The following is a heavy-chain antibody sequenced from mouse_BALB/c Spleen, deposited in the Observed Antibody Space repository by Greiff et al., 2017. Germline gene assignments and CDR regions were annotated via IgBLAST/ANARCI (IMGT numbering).Heavy chain of an antibody. CDR3: AHYDGAMDY. CDR2: IYPGNSGT. J-gene: IGHJ4*01. D-gene: IGHD1-2*01. V-gene: IGHV1-5*01. Sequence: EVQLQQSGTVLARPGASVKMSCKASGYSFTSYWMHWVKQRPGQGLEWIGAIYPGNSGTSYNQKFKGKAKLTAVTSASTAYMELSSLTNEDSAVYYCAHYDGAMDYWGQGTSVTVSS. CDR1: GYSFTSYW.